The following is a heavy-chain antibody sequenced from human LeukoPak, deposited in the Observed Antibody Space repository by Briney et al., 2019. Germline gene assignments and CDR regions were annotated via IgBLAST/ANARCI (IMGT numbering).Heavy chain of an antibody. D-gene: IGHD2-15*01. CDR3: VTDRATQYFDY. J-gene: IGHJ4*02. Sequence: GSLRLSCAASGITFRSYGMHWVRQAPGKGLEWVAFIWYDGSNKYYADSVKGRFTISRDNSRNTLFLQMNSLRAEDTAVYYCVTDRATQYFDYWGQGTLVSVSS. CDR1: GITFRSYG. V-gene: IGHV3-30*02. CDR2: IWYDGSNK.